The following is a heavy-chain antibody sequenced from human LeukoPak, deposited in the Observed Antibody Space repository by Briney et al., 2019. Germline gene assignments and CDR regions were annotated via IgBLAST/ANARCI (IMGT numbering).Heavy chain of an antibody. CDR2: ISSSSSYI. Sequence: GGSLRLSCAASGFTFSSYSMNWVRQAPGKGLEWVSSISSSSSYIYYADSVKGRFTISRDNAKNSLYLQMNSLRAEDTAVYYCAREVSGYLSRYFDFWGRGTLVTASS. CDR3: AREVSGYLSRYFDF. CDR1: GFTFSSYS. V-gene: IGHV3-21*01. J-gene: IGHJ2*01. D-gene: IGHD5-18*01.